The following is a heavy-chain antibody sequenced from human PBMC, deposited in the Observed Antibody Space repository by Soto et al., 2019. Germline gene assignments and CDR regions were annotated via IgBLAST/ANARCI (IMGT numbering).Heavy chain of an antibody. D-gene: IGHD6-13*01. CDR3: ARTPRSSSWSTYYYYYGMDV. CDR2: MNPNSGNT. Sequence: ASVKVSCKASGYTFTSYDIHWVRQATGHGLAWMGWMNPNSGNTGYAQKFQGRVTMTRNTSISTAYMELSSLRSEDTAVYYCARTPRSSSWSTYYYYYGMDVWGQGTTVTVSS. J-gene: IGHJ6*02. CDR1: GYTFTSYD. V-gene: IGHV1-8*01.